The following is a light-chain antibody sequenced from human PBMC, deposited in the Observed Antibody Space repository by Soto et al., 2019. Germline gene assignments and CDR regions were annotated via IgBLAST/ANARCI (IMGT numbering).Light chain of an antibody. V-gene: IGKV3-11*01. J-gene: IGKJ3*01. CDR3: QQRSNWLFT. CDR2: DAS. CDR1: QSVSSY. Sequence: EVVLTQSPVTLALSRGERATLSCRASQSVSSYLAWYQQKPGQAPRLLIYDASNRATGIPARFSGSGSGTDFTLTISSLEPEDFAVYYCQQRSNWLFTFGPGTKVDIK.